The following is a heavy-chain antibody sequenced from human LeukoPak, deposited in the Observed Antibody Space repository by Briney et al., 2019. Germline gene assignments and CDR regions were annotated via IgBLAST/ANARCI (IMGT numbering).Heavy chain of an antibody. J-gene: IGHJ6*02. Sequence: GGSLRLTCAASGFTFDHCAMHWVRHAPGKGLEWVSGISWNSGRIGYADSVKGRFTISRDNAKNSLYLQVNSLRAEDTALYYCAKSRYHAGMDVWGQGTTVTVSS. D-gene: IGHD2-2*01. CDR2: ISWNSGRI. CDR1: GFTFDHCA. V-gene: IGHV3-9*01. CDR3: AKSRYHAGMDV.